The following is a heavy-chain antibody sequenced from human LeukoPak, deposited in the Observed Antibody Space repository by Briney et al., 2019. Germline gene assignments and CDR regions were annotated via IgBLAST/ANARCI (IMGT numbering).Heavy chain of an antibody. CDR1: GYTFTSYG. D-gene: IGHD3-10*01. CDR3: ARMTYYYGSGSYTNVDWFDP. CDR2: ISAYNGNT. Sequence: ASVKVSCKASGYTFTSYGISWVRQAPGQGLEWMGWISAYNGNTNYAQKLQDRVTMTTDTSTSTAYMELRSLRSDDTAVYYCARMTYYYGSGSYTNVDWFDPWGQGTLVTVSS. J-gene: IGHJ5*02. V-gene: IGHV1-18*01.